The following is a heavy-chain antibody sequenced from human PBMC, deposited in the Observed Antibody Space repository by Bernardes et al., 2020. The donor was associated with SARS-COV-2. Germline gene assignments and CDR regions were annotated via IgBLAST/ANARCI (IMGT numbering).Heavy chain of an antibody. V-gene: IGHV3-48*02. CDR1: GFTFSNTP. CDR2: ISNSGGSV. D-gene: IGHD6-6*01. CDR3: ARGHVPFDP. J-gene: IGHJ5*02. Sequence: GGSLRLSCVASGFTFSNTPMNWVRQAPGKGLEWISYISNSGGSVYYADSLKGRVTVSRDNAKDSLFLQVNSLRDEDTAIYYCARGHVPFDPWGQGTLVIVSS.